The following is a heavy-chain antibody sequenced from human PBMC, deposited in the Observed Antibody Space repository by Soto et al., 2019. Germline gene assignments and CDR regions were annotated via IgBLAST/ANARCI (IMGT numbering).Heavy chain of an antibody. Sequence: QVQLVQSGAEVKKPGASVKVSCKASGYTFTTHGISWVRQVPGQGLEWMGWVRGDNGHTNYAQSLQGRVTMTTDTSMNTDYMELRSVRSDDTAVYYCARGLGYCRSGTCYREWFDPWGQGTLVTVSS. J-gene: IGHJ5*02. CDR1: GYTFTTHG. V-gene: IGHV1-18*01. CDR2: VRGDNGHT. CDR3: ARGLGYCRSGTCYREWFDP. D-gene: IGHD2-15*01.